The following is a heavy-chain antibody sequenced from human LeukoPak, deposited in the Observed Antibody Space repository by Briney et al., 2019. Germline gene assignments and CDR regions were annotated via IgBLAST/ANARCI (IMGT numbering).Heavy chain of an antibody. V-gene: IGHV3-30*18. D-gene: IGHD2-15*01. J-gene: IGHJ4*02. Sequence: PGGSLRLSCAASGFTFSTYGMHWVRQAPGKGLEWVAVIANDGRDKKFRDSVKGRFTISRDNSDNTLYLQMNSLRPEDTAVYYCAKDLRPGAAGYYFDNWGQGTQVTVSS. CDR1: GFTFSTYG. CDR2: IANDGRDK. CDR3: AKDLRPGAAGYYFDN.